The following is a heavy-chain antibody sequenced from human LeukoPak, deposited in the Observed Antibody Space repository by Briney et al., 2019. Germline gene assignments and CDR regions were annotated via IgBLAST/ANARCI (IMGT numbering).Heavy chain of an antibody. CDR2: IKQDGSEK. CDR1: GGSISSYY. CDR3: ARDDSSSWYPGAFDI. D-gene: IGHD6-13*01. Sequence: ETLSLTCTVSGGSISSYYWSWVRQAPGKGLEWVANIKQDGSEKYYVDSVKGRFTISRDNAKNSLYLQMNSLRAEDTAVYYCARDDSSSWYPGAFDIWGQGTMVTVSS. J-gene: IGHJ3*02. V-gene: IGHV3-7*01.